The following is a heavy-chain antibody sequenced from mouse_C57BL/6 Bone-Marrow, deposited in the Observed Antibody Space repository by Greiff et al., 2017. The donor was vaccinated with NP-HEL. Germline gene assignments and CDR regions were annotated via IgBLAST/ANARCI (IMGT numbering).Heavy chain of an antibody. Sequence: QVQLQQPGAELVKPGASVKLSGKASGYTFTSYWMHWVKQRPGQGLEWIGMIHPNSGSTNYNEKFKSKATLTVDKSSRTAYMRLSSLTSEDSAVYYCALGNYLFAYWGQGTLVTVSA. CDR3: ALGNYLFAY. CDR1: GYTFTSYW. D-gene: IGHD2-1*01. J-gene: IGHJ3*01. V-gene: IGHV1-64*01. CDR2: IHPNSGST.